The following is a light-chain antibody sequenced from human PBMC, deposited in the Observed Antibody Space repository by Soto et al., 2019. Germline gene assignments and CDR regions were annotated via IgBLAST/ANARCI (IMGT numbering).Light chain of an antibody. J-gene: IGKJ2*01. CDR3: QQYNNWTPYT. V-gene: IGKV3-15*01. CDR1: QSVSSN. CDR2: GAS. Sequence: EIVMTQSPATLSVSPGERATLSCRASQSVSSNLAWYQQKPGQAPRLLIYGASTSATGIPARFSGSGSGTEFTLTISSLQSEDVAVYDCQQYNNWTPYTFGQGTKLEIK.